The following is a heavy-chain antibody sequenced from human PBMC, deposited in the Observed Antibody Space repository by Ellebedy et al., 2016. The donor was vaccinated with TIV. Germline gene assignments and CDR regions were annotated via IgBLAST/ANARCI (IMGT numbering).Heavy chain of an antibody. CDR2: INPKSGGT. D-gene: IGHD5-12*01. Sequence: AASVKVSCKASGYTFTGYYLHWVRQAPGQGLEWMGWINPKSGGTNYAQKFQGRVTMTRDTSISTAYMELSRMRSDDTAVYYCARVVATTRPDYWGKGTLVTVSS. CDR3: ARVVATTRPDY. J-gene: IGHJ4*02. CDR1: GYTFTGYY. V-gene: IGHV1-2*02.